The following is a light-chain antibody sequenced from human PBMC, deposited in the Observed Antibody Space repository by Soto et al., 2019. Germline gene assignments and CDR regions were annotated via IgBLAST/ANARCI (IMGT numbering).Light chain of an antibody. J-gene: IGKJ4*01. Sequence: DIQMTQSPSSLSASVGDRVNITCRASQSIRRYLNWYQQKPGRAPKLLIYSASSLQSEVPSRFSRSGSGTDFTLTISGLQFDDFATYYCQQSHSNFLTFGGGTKVEIK. V-gene: IGKV1-39*01. CDR3: QQSHSNFLT. CDR1: QSIRRY. CDR2: SAS.